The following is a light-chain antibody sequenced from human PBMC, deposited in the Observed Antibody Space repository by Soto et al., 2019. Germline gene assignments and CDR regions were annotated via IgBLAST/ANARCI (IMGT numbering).Light chain of an antibody. CDR3: TSYRKGPLYV. V-gene: IGLV2-14*03. CDR1: TADVPSSNF. Sequence: QSALTQPASVSGSPGQSITISCTGITADVPSSNFVFWYQHRPGEGPRLILYDVSHRPSGVSNRFSESKAGDTASLTISGLQLEAEAAYYCTSYRKGPLYVFGSGTKLTVL. J-gene: IGLJ1*01. CDR2: DVS.